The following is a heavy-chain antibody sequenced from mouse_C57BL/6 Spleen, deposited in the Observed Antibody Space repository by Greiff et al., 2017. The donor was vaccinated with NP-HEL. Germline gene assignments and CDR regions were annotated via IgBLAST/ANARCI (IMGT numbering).Heavy chain of an antibody. CDR1: GYTFTSYW. CDR3: ARRGVYYYGSSTFAY. J-gene: IGHJ3*01. CDR2: IYPSDSET. V-gene: IGHV1-61*01. Sequence: QVQLQQPGAELVRPGSSVKLSCKASGYTFTSYWMDWVKQRPGQGLEWIGNIYPSDSETHYNQKFKDKATLTVDKSSSTAYMQLSSLTSEDSAVYYWARRGVYYYGSSTFAYWGKGTLVTVSA. D-gene: IGHD1-1*01.